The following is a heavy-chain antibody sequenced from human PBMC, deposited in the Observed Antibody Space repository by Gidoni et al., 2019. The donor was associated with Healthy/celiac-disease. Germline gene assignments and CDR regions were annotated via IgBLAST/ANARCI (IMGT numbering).Heavy chain of an antibody. Sequence: QVQLVQSGAEVKKPGSSVKVSCKASGGTFSSYAISWVRQAPGQGLEWMGGIIPIFGTANYAQKFQGRVTITADESTSTAYMELSSLRSEDTAVYYCAREEQLADLDWLDPWGQGTLVTVSS. CDR2: IIPIFGTA. J-gene: IGHJ5*02. CDR3: AREEQLADLDWLDP. D-gene: IGHD6-6*01. V-gene: IGHV1-69*01. CDR1: GGTFSSYA.